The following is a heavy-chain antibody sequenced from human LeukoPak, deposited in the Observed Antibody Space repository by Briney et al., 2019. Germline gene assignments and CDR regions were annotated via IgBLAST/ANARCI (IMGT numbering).Heavy chain of an antibody. CDR2: INPDSGGT. CDR1: GYIFTNYY. Sequence: SVKVSCKASGYIFTNYYMHWVRQAPGQGLEWMGWINPDSGGTNYAQKFQGRVTMTRDTSISTAYMDLNRLRSDDTAVYYCARLETVARALDYWGQGTLVTVSS. CDR3: ARLETVARALDY. J-gene: IGHJ4*02. V-gene: IGHV1-2*02. D-gene: IGHD3-10*01.